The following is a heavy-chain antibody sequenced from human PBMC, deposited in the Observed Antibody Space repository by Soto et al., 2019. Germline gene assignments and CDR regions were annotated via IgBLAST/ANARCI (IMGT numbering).Heavy chain of an antibody. CDR1: GGSISSYY. CDR2: IYYSGST. J-gene: IGHJ4*02. Sequence: SETLSLTCSVYGGSISSYYWSWIRQPPGKGLEWIGYIYYSGSTNYNPSLKSRVTISVDTSKNQFSLKLSSVTAADTAVYYCARLQNSGYDLIFDYWGQGTLVTVSS. V-gene: IGHV4-59*08. D-gene: IGHD5-12*01. CDR3: ARLQNSGYDLIFDY.